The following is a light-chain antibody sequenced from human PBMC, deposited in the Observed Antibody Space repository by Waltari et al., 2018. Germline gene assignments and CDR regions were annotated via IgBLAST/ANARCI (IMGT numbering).Light chain of an antibody. CDR3: QQCHSFPKT. J-gene: IGKJ1*01. CDR1: QSVSDW. CDR2: KSS. Sequence: DVQMTQSPSTLSASVGDRVTITCRASQSVSDWVAWYQQKPGKAPKLLIYKSSYLQDGVPSRFCGSASRTEFTLTIASLQADDFATYYCQQCHSFPKTFGQGTKVEV. V-gene: IGKV1-5*03.